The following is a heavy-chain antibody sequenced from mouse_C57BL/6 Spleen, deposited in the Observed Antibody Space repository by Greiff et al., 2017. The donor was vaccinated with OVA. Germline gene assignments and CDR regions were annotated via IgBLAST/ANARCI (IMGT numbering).Heavy chain of an antibody. CDR1: GYTFTSYW. CDR2: IDPSDSYT. CDR3: ARGVYGSSYWYFDV. V-gene: IGHV1-69*01. Sequence: QVQLQQSGAELVMPGASVKLSCKASGYTFTSYWMHWVKQRPGQGLEWIGEIDPSDSYTNYNQKFKGKSTLTVDKSSSTAYMQLSSLTSEDSAVYYCARGVYGSSYWYFDVWGTGTTVTVSS. J-gene: IGHJ1*03. D-gene: IGHD1-1*01.